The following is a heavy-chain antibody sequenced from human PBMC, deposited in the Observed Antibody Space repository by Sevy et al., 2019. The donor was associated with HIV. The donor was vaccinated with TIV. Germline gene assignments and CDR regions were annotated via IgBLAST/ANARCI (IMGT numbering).Heavy chain of an antibody. D-gene: IGHD3-10*02. J-gene: IGHJ4*02. CDR2: LFFGCGKI. Sequence: GGSLRLSCVASGFNFNIYSFSWVRQTPGKGLEWVSTLFFGCGKINYADSVQGRFTISRDDSKNTLYLEMHSLRVEDTAIYYCAREGCSNPHDYWGQGTLVTVSS. V-gene: IGHV3-23*01. CDR1: GFNFNIYS. CDR3: AREGCSNPHDY.